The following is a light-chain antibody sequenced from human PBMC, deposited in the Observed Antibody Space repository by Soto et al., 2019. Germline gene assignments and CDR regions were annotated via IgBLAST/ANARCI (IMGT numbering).Light chain of an antibody. CDR3: QQYEKWPPIT. V-gene: IGKV3-15*01. Sequence: EIVMTQSPATLSVSPGERATLSCRAGQSVRSNLAWYQQKPGQAPRLLIYDASTRATGIPARFSGSGSGTEFTLTISSLQYEDVSSYYCQQYEKWPPITFGQGARLEIK. J-gene: IGKJ5*01. CDR2: DAS. CDR1: QSVRSN.